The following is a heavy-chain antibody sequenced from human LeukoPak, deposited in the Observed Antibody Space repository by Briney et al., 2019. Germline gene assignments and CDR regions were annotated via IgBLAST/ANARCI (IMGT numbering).Heavy chain of an antibody. Sequence: GESLKISCKGSGYSFTSYWISWVRQMPGKGLEWMGRIYPSDSYTNYSPSFQGHVTISADKSISTAYLQWSSLKASDTAMYYCAITMVRGVGMRGAFDIWGQGTMVTVSS. D-gene: IGHD3-10*01. V-gene: IGHV5-10-1*01. CDR3: AITMVRGVGMRGAFDI. CDR2: IYPSDSYT. CDR1: GYSFTSYW. J-gene: IGHJ3*02.